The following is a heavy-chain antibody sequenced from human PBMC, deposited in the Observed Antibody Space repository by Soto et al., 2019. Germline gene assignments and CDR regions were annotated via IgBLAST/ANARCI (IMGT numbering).Heavy chain of an antibody. CDR2: IYYSGST. Sequence: KPSETLSLTCTVSGGSISSSSYYWGWIRQPPGKGLEWIGSIYYSGSTYYNPSLKSRVTISVDTSKNQFSLKLSSVTAADTAVYYCARHLGYCSGGSCYPLDYWGQGTLVTVSS. CDR1: GGSISSSSYY. CDR3: ARHLGYCSGGSCYPLDY. V-gene: IGHV4-39*01. J-gene: IGHJ4*02. D-gene: IGHD2-15*01.